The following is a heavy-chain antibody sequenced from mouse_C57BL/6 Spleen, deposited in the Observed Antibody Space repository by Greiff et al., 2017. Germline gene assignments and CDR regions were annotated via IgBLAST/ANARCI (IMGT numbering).Heavy chain of an antibody. D-gene: IGHD1-1*01. J-gene: IGHJ4*01. CDR2: ISDGGSYT. CDR3: ARDGYYGSKGAIDY. Sequence: EVMLVESGGGLVKPGGSLKLSCAASGFTFSSYAMSWVRQTPEKRLEWVATISDGGSYTYYPDNVKGRFTISRDNAKNNLYLQMSHLKSEDTAMYYCARDGYYGSKGAIDYWGQGTSVTVSS. CDR1: GFTFSSYA. V-gene: IGHV5-4*01.